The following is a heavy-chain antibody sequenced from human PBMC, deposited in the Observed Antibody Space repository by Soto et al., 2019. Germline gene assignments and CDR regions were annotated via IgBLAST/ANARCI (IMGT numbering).Heavy chain of an antibody. V-gene: IGHV3-30-3*01. J-gene: IGHJ4*02. CDR1: GFTFSSYA. D-gene: IGHD3-9*01. CDR2: ISYDGSNK. Sequence: QVQLVESGGGVVQPGRSLRLSCAASGFTFSSYAMHWVRQAPGKGLEWVAVISYDGSNKYYADSVKGRFTISRDNSKNSLYLQMNSLRAEDTAVYYCARETRPELRYVYWLFTHYYFDYWGQGTLVTVSS. CDR3: ARETRPELRYVYWLFTHYYFDY.